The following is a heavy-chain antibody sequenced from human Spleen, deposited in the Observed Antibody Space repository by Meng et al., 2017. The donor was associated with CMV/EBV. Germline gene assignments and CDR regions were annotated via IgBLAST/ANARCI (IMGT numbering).Heavy chain of an antibody. Sequence: SVKVSCKASGDTFSKYAMSWVRQAPGQGLEWMGGIIPILGTTHYAQKFQDTVTITADKSTSTAYMEFSSLRSEETAVYYCVLEVGFDNWGQGTLVTVSS. D-gene: IGHD2-21*01. CDR2: IIPILGTT. V-gene: IGHV1-69*10. CDR3: VLEVGFDN. J-gene: IGHJ4*02. CDR1: GDTFSKYA.